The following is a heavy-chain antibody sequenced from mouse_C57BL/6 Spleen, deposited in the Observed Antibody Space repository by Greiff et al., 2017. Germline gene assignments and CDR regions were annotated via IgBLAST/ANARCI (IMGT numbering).Heavy chain of an antibody. D-gene: IGHD1-1*01. J-gene: IGHJ3*01. V-gene: IGHV1-54*01. CDR2: INPGSGGT. CDR3: ARSSGSSYDWFAY. Sequence: QVQLQQSGAELVRPGTSVKVSCKASGYAFTNYLIEWVKQRPGQGLEWIGVINPGSGGTNYNEKFKGKATLTADKSSSTAYMQLSSLTSEDSAVYFWARSSGSSYDWFAYWGQGTLVTVSA. CDR1: GYAFTNYL.